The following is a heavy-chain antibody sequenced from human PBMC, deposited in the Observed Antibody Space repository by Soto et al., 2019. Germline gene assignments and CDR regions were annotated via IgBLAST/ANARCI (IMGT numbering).Heavy chain of an antibody. D-gene: IGHD6-13*01. CDR2: ISYDGSNK. CDR3: AKDLGSSWYYYYYGMDV. CDR1: GFTFSSYG. V-gene: IGHV3-30*18. Sequence: GSLRLSCAASGFTFSSYGMHWVRQAPDKGLEWVAVISYDGSNKYYADSVKGRFTISRDNSKNTLYLQMNSLRAEDTAVYYCAKDLGSSWYYYYYGMDVWGQGTTVTVSS. J-gene: IGHJ6*02.